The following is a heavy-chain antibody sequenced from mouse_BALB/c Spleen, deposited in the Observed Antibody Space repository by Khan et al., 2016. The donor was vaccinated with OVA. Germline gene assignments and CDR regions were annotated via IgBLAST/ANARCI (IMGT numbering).Heavy chain of an antibody. J-gene: IGHJ3*01. CDR3: ADHVTGSFAY. CDR2: ISSGGDYT. Sequence: EVQGVESGGDLVKPGGSLKLSCAASGFTFSSYSMSWVRQTPDKRLEWVASISSGGDYTYYPDSVKGRFTISRDNAKNTLYLQMSDLKSEDTAIYFCADHVTGSFAYWGQGTLVTVSA. V-gene: IGHV5-6*01. CDR1: GFTFSSYS. D-gene: IGHD4-1*01.